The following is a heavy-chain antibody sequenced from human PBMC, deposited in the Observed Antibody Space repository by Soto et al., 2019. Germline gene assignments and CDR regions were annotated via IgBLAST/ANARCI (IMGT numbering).Heavy chain of an antibody. CDR2: INHSGST. CDR3: ATNAGSSKRYNWFDP. Sequence: PSETLSLTCAVYGGSFSSYSWTWIRQSPGKGLGWIGEINHSGSTNYNPSLKSRVTISVDTSKNQFSLKLSSVTAADTAVYYCATNAGSSKRYNWFDPWGQGTLVTVSS. V-gene: IGHV4-34*01. D-gene: IGHD6-13*01. J-gene: IGHJ5*02. CDR1: GGSFSSYS.